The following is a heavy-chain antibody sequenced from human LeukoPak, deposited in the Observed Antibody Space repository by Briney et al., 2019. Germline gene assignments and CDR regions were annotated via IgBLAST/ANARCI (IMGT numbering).Heavy chain of an antibody. J-gene: IGHJ4*02. Sequence: SVKVSCKASGGTFRSYAISWVRQAPGQGLEWMGGIIPIFGTANYAQKFQGRVTITADESTSTAYMELSSLRSEDTAVYYCARDRGQLVRTYYFDYWGQGTLVTVSS. V-gene: IGHV1-69*13. CDR2: IIPIFGTA. D-gene: IGHD6-6*01. CDR1: GGTFRSYA. CDR3: ARDRGQLVRTYYFDY.